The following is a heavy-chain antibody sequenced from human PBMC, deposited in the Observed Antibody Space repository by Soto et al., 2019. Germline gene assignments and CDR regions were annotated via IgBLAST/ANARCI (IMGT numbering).Heavy chain of an antibody. V-gene: IGHV3-74*01. D-gene: IGHD4-17*01. J-gene: IGHJ4*02. Sequence: EVQLVESGGGLVQPGGSLRLSCAASGFTFSSYWMHWVRQAPGKGLVWVSRINSDGSSTSYADSVKGRFTISRDNAKNTLSLQMNSLRAEDTAVYYCAREDYGDYGFDYWGQGTLVTVSS. CDR3: AREDYGDYGFDY. CDR1: GFTFSSYW. CDR2: INSDGSST.